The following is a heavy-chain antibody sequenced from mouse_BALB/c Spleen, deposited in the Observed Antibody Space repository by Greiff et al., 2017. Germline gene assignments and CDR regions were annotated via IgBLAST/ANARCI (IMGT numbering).Heavy chain of an antibody. CDR3: ARGGAMDY. Sequence: VQLKESGGGLVKPGGSLKLSCAASGFTFSSYAMSWVRQTPDKRLEWVATISSGGSYTYYPDSVKGRFTISRDNAKNTLYLQMSSLRSEDTAMYYCARGGAMDYWGQGTSVTVSS. V-gene: IGHV5-9-3*01. CDR2: ISSGGSYT. CDR1: GFTFSSYA. J-gene: IGHJ4*01.